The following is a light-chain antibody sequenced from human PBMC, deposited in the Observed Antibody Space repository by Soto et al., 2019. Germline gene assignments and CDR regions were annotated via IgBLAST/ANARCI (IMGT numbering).Light chain of an antibody. CDR1: QSLLYSNGFNY. CDR3: MQALQTPLT. Sequence: DIVMTQSPLSLPVTPGEPASISCRSSQSLLYSNGFNYLDLYLQKPGQSPQLLIHLGSNRASGVPDRFSGSGSGTDFTLKISRVEAEDVGVYYCMQALQTPLTFGGGTKVDIK. V-gene: IGKV2-28*01. J-gene: IGKJ4*01. CDR2: LGS.